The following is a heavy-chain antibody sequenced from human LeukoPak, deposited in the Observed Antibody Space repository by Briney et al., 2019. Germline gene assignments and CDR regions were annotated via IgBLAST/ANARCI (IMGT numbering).Heavy chain of an antibody. Sequence: GESLKISCKGSGYSFTSYWTGWVRQMPGKGLEWMGVIYPGDSDTRYSPSFQGQVTISADKSISTAYLQWSSLRASDTAMYYCARQKKYSTSWYLDYWGQGTLVTVSS. J-gene: IGHJ4*02. V-gene: IGHV5-51*01. CDR1: GYSFTSYW. D-gene: IGHD6-13*01. CDR2: IYPGDSDT. CDR3: ARQKKYSTSWYLDY.